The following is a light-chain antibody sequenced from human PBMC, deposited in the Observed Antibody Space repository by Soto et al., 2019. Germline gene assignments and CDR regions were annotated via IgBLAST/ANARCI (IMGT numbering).Light chain of an antibody. CDR2: GAS. CDR3: QQYYDYPPLI. V-gene: IGKV3-15*01. CDR1: RNINRK. Sequence: EIVMTQSPATLSVSPGERATLSCRASRNINRKLAWYQQKPGQPPRLLISGASTRATGIPARFSGSGSGTEFTLAISSLQSEDFAVYYCQQYYDYPPLIFGGGTKVEIK. J-gene: IGKJ4*01.